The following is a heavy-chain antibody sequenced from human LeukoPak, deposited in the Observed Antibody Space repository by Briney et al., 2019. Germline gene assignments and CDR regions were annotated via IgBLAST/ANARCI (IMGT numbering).Heavy chain of an antibody. CDR3: ARDRSRARHMDV. J-gene: IGHJ6*03. Sequence: GSLRLSSAASGFTFINYSMNWVRQAPGKGLEWVSYISSSSSSIYYSDSVKGRFTISRDNAKNSLCLQMNSLRAEDTAVYYCARDRSRARHMDVWGKGTTVTISS. V-gene: IGHV3-48*01. CDR1: GFTFINYS. D-gene: IGHD6-6*01. CDR2: ISSSSSSI.